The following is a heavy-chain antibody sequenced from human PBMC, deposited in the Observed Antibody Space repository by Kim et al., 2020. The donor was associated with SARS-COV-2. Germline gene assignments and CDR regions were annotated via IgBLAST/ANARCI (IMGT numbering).Heavy chain of an antibody. J-gene: IGHJ3*02. CDR1: GFTFSSYA. V-gene: IGHV3-23*01. CDR3: AKEKQQLVPAVDAFVI. CDR2: ISGSGGST. Sequence: GGSLRLSCAASGFTFSSYAMSWVRQAPGKGLEWVSAISGSGGSTYYADSVKGRFTSSRDNSKNTLYLQMNSLRAEDTAVYYCAKEKQQLVPAVDAFVIWGQGTMGTVSS. D-gene: IGHD6-13*01.